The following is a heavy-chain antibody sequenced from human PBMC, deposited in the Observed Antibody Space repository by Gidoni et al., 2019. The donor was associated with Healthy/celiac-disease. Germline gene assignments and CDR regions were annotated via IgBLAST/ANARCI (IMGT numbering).Heavy chain of an antibody. CDR1: GFTFSNAW. J-gene: IGHJ4*02. V-gene: IGHV3-15*07. CDR2: IKSKTDGGTT. D-gene: IGHD3-10*01. Sequence: EVQLVESGGGLVKPGGSLRLSCAASGFTFSNAWMNWVRQAPGKGLEWVGRIKSKTDGGTTDYAAPVKGRFTISRDDSKNTLYLQMNSLKTEDTAVYYCTTDPMVMGDLHVDYWGQGTLVTVSS. CDR3: TTDPMVMGDLHVDY.